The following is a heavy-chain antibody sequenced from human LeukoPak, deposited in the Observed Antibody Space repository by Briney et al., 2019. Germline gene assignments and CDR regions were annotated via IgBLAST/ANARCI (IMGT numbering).Heavy chain of an antibody. CDR3: TTGYCSSTSCYDRYFDY. CDR2: IKSKTDGGTT. D-gene: IGHD2-2*01. V-gene: IGHV3-15*01. Sequence: GSLRLSCAASGFTFSNAWMSWVRQAPGKGLEWVGRIKSKTDGGTTDYAAPVKGRFTISRDDSKNTLYLQMNSLKTEDTAVYYCTTGYCSSTSCYDRYFDYWDQGTLVTVSS. J-gene: IGHJ4*02. CDR1: GFTFSNAW.